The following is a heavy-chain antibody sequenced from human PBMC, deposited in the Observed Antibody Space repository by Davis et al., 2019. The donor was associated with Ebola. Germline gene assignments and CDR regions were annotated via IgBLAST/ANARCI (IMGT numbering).Heavy chain of an antibody. Sequence: ASVKVSCKASGYTFTPSYMNWVRQAPGQGLEWMGKITHTDGSTNYAQKFQGRVTMTRDTSTSTVYMELSSLRSEDTAVYYCARGEYGDYVHPWGQGTLVTVSS. CDR2: ITHTDGST. J-gene: IGHJ5*02. CDR1: GYTFTPSY. CDR3: ARGEYGDYVHP. V-gene: IGHV1-46*03. D-gene: IGHD4-17*01.